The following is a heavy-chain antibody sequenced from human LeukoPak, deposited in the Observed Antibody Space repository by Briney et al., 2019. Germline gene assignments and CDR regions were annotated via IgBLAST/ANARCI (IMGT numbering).Heavy chain of an antibody. Sequence: ASVTLSCTASGYTFTSYDMNWVRQAPGQGLEWMGWMNPNSGNTGYAQKFQGRVTMTRNTSIGTPYMELSSLRSEDTAVYYCARGSGSSCFDYWGQGTLVTVSS. V-gene: IGHV1-8*01. CDR1: GYTFTSYD. CDR3: ARGSGSSCFDY. J-gene: IGHJ4*02. CDR2: MNPNSGNT. D-gene: IGHD6-6*01.